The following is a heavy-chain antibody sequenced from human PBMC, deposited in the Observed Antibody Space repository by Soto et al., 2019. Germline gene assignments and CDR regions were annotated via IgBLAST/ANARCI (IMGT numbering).Heavy chain of an antibody. Sequence: GGSLRLSCAASGFTFSSYAMSWVRQAPGKGLEWVSAISGSGGSTYYADSVEGRFTISRDNSKNTLYLQMNSLRAEDTAVYYCAKDPQKRYYYDSSGSNWFDPWGQGTLVTVSS. CDR1: GFTFSSYA. V-gene: IGHV3-23*01. J-gene: IGHJ5*02. CDR3: AKDPQKRYYYDSSGSNWFDP. CDR2: ISGSGGST. D-gene: IGHD3-22*01.